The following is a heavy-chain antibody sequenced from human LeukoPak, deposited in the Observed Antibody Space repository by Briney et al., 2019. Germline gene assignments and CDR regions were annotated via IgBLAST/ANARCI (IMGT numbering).Heavy chain of an antibody. CDR1: GFTFSSYW. V-gene: IGHV3-74*01. D-gene: IGHD4-17*01. J-gene: IGHJ4*02. CDR3: ARASTTVPNLLDY. Sequence: TGGSLRLSCAASGFTFSSYWMHWVRQTPGKGLVRVSRIKGDGSDTLYADSVKGRFTISRDNSKNTLYLQTSSLGVDDTAVYYCARASTTVPNLLDYWGQGALVSVSS. CDR2: IKGDGSDT.